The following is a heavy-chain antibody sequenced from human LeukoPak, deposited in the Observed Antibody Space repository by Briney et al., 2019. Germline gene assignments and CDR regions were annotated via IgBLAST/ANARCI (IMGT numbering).Heavy chain of an antibody. V-gene: IGHV6-1*01. CDR3: ARGRAVAGIPFDF. Sequence: SQTLSLTCAIFGDSVSSNTATWNWIRQSPSRGLEWLGRTYYRSKWYNDYAISLRSRIIFNPDTSKNQFSLQLNSLTPEDTAVYFCARGRAVAGIPFDFWGQGILVTVSS. J-gene: IGHJ4*02. CDR2: TYYRSKWYN. D-gene: IGHD6-19*01. CDR1: GDSVSSNTAT.